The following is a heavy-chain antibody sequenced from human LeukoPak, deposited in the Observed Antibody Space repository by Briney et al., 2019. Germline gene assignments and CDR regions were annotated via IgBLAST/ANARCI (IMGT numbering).Heavy chain of an antibody. Sequence: GGSLTLSCEASGFTFSGNWMSWVRQAPGKGLEWVASINPDGSQKLYVDSVKGRFTISRDNTKGSLYLQMNSLGAEDTAMYYCAKLLGTATTYDSWGQGTRVTVSS. J-gene: IGHJ4*02. CDR1: GFTFSGNW. CDR3: AKLLGTATTYDS. D-gene: IGHD5-24*01. V-gene: IGHV3-7*01. CDR2: INPDGSQK.